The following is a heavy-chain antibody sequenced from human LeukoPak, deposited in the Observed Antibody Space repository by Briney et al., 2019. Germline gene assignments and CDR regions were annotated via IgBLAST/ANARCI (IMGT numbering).Heavy chain of an antibody. CDR2: IYYSGST. D-gene: IGHD3-22*01. CDR3: ARVGDSSGFGAFDI. J-gene: IGHJ3*02. V-gene: IGHV4-59*12. Sequence: PSETLPLTCTVSGGSISSYYWSWIRQPPGKGLEWIGYIYYSGSTNYNPSLKSRVTISVDKSKNQFSLKLSSVTAADTAVYYCARVGDSSGFGAFDIWGQGTMVTVSS. CDR1: GGSISSYY.